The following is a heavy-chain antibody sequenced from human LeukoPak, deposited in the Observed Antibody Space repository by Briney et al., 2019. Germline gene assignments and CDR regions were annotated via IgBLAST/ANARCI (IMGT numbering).Heavy chain of an antibody. CDR1: GFTFGDHA. CDR3: SRGPMQLWLHYGMDV. D-gene: IGHD5-18*01. Sequence: GSLRLSCTASGFTFGDHAMSWVRQAPGKGLEWVGFIRSKAYRGTTEYAASVKGRFTISRDDSNSIAYLQMNSLKTDDTAMYYCSRGPMQLWLHYGMDVWGQGTTVIVSS. CDR2: IRSKAYRGTT. J-gene: IGHJ6*02. V-gene: IGHV3-49*04.